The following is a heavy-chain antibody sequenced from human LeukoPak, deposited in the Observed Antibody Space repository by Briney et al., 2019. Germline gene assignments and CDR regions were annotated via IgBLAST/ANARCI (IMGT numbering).Heavy chain of an antibody. CDR1: GGSISGYY. CDR2: IYSSGST. Sequence: SETLSLTCTVSGGSISGYYWSWIRQPAGKGLEWIGRIYSSGSTNYNPSLKSRVTMSIDTSKNQFSLKLSSVTAADTAFYYCARDPKFSPWGQGTLVTVSS. V-gene: IGHV4-4*07. CDR3: ARDPKFSP. J-gene: IGHJ5*02.